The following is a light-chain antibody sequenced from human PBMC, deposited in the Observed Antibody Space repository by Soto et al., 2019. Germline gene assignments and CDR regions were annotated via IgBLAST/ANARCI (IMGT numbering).Light chain of an antibody. Sequence: DIVMTQSPDSLAVSLGERATINCKSSQSVLYSANNKNYLAWYQQKAGQPPKLLIYWASTRESGVPDRFSGSGSGADFTLTISSLKAEDVAVYYCQQYYNTPQTFGQGTKVEIK. CDR2: WAS. J-gene: IGKJ1*01. V-gene: IGKV4-1*01. CDR3: QQYYNTPQT. CDR1: QSVLYSANNKNY.